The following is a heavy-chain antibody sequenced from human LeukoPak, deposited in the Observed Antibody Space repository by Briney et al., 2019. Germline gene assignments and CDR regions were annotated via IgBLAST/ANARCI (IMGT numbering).Heavy chain of an antibody. CDR1: GFTFSSYA. V-gene: IGHV3-30-3*01. CDR3: ARGDWQLSPLDY. J-gene: IGHJ4*02. CDR2: ISYDGSNK. Sequence: GRSLRLSCAASGFTFSSYAMHWVRQAPGKGLEWVVVISYDGSNKYYADSMKGRFTISRDNSKNTLYLQMNSLRAEDTAVYYCARGDWQLSPLDYWGQETLVTVSS. D-gene: IGHD6-13*01.